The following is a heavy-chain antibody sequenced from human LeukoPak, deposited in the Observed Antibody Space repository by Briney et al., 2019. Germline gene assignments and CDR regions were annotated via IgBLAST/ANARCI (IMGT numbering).Heavy chain of an antibody. CDR1: GGSISSVGYH. CDR2: IYYSGST. V-gene: IGHV4-31*03. CDR3: ARVPVTIFGAAYNWFDP. J-gene: IGHJ5*02. D-gene: IGHD3-3*01. Sequence: SQTLSLTFTVSGGSISSVGYHWIWIRQHPGKGLEWIGYIYYSGSTYYNPSLKSRVTISVDTSKNQFSLKLSSVTAADTAVYYCARVPVTIFGAAYNWFDPWGQGTLVTVSS.